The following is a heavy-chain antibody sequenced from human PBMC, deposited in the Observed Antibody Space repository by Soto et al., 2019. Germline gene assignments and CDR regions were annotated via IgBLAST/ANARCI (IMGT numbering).Heavy chain of an antibody. D-gene: IGHD4-17*01. J-gene: IGHJ4*02. V-gene: IGHV4-39*01. Sequence: QLQLQESGPGLVKPSETLSLTCTVSGGSISSSSYYWGWIRQPPGKGLEWIGSIYYSGSTYYNPSLKSRVTISVDTSKNQFSLKLSSVTAADTAVYYCAITREEYGDYGDYWGQGTLVTVSS. CDR3: AITREEYGDYGDY. CDR2: IYYSGST. CDR1: GGSISSSSYY.